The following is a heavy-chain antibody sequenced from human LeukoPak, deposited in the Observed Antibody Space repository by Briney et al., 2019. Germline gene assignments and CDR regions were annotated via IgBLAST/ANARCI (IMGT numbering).Heavy chain of an antibody. J-gene: IGHJ4*02. D-gene: IGHD1-26*01. CDR1: GGSVSSYY. CDR2: IYYSGST. V-gene: IGHV4-59*08. CDR3: ARHPSDRIVGATIFDF. Sequence: SETLSLTCTVSGGSVSSYYWSWIRQPPGKGLEWIAYIYYSGSTNYNPSLKSRVTISVDTSKSQFSLKLGSVTAADTAVYYCARHPSDRIVGATIFDFWGQGTLVTVSS.